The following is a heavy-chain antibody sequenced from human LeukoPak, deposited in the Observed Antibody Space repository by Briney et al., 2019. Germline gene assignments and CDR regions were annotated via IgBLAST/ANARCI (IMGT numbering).Heavy chain of an antibody. Sequence: SETLSLTCAVSGYSISSGYFWGWIRQSPGKGLEWIGSIYHSGSTYYNPSLQSRVTISVDTSKNQFSLKLSSVTAADTAVYYCARGPILTGYYKGRDLLNWVDPWGQGILVTVSS. D-gene: IGHD3-9*01. CDR1: GYSISSGYF. J-gene: IGHJ5*02. CDR2: IYHSGST. V-gene: IGHV4-38-2*01. CDR3: ARGPILTGYYKGRDLLNWVDP.